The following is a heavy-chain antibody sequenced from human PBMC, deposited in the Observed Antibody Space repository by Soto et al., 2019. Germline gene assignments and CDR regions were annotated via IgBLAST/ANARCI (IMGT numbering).Heavy chain of an antibody. CDR2: IGTAGDT. Sequence: GGSLRLSCAASGFTFSSYDMHWVRQATGKGLEWVSAIGTAGDTYYPGSVKGRFTISRENAKNSLYLQMNSLRAEDTAVYYCARSPYDYVWGSYRITRWHYFDYWGQGTLVTVSS. D-gene: IGHD3-16*02. V-gene: IGHV3-13*01. CDR3: ARSPYDYVWGSYRITRWHYFDY. CDR1: GFTFSSYD. J-gene: IGHJ4*02.